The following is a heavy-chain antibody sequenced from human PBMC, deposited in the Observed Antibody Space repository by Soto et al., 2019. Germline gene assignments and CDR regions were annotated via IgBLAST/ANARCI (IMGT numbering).Heavy chain of an antibody. D-gene: IGHD2-15*01. J-gene: IGHJ4*02. Sequence: EVQLVESGGGLVQPGGSLRLSCAASGFTFSSYSMNWVRQAPGKGLEWVSYISSSSSTIYYADSVKGRFTISRDNAKNSLYLQMNSLRAEDTAVYYCARDHRYCSGGSSPSSGDYWGQGTLVTVSS. V-gene: IGHV3-48*01. CDR1: GFTFSSYS. CDR2: ISSSSSTI. CDR3: ARDHRYCSGGSSPSSGDY.